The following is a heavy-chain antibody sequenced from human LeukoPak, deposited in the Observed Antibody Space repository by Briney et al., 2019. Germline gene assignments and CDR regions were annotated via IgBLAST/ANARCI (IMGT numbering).Heavy chain of an antibody. CDR1: GFTVSSNY. D-gene: IGHD2-2*01. V-gene: IGHV3-53*01. CDR3: ARIPVRDYYYYGMDV. Sequence: GGSLRLFCGDSGFTVSSNYMSCVRRALGKELEWVTVIYSGGSTYYADSVKGRFTISRDNSENTLYLQMNSLRAEDTAVYYCARIPVRDYYYYGMDVWGQGTTVTVSS. CDR2: IYSGGST. J-gene: IGHJ6*02.